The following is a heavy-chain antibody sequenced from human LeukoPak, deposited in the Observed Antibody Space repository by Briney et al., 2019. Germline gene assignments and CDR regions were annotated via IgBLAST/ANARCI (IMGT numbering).Heavy chain of an antibody. CDR2: VSTSNGAT. CDR1: GYNFNRYT. V-gene: IGHV1-18*01. CDR3: ARVSDTSMVTPGFDS. D-gene: IGHD5-18*01. J-gene: IGHJ4*02. Sequence: ASVKVSCKTSGYNFNRYTITWVRQAPGQGLEWMGWVSTSNGATNYAEKFQGRVIMTTETVTKTAYMELRRLQSGDTAMYFCARVSDTSMVTPGFDSWGQGTLVTLSP.